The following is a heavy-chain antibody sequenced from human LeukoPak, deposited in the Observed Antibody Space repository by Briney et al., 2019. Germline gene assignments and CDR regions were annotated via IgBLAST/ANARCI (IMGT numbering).Heavy chain of an antibody. V-gene: IGHV3-23*01. CDR3: TKRIDGAGSYYIDF. CDR1: GFTFRNYV. CDR2: IGGTDGTT. D-gene: IGHD3-10*01. Sequence: GESLRLSCAASGFTFRNYVMNWVRQAPGKGLEWVSAIGGTDGTTFYAAFVKGRFTISRDNSRNTLYLQMNSLRAEDTAVYYCTKRIDGAGSYYIDFWGQGTVVTVSS. J-gene: IGHJ4*02.